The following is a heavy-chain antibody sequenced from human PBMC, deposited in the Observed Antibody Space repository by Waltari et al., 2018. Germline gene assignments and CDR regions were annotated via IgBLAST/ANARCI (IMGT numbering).Heavy chain of an antibody. CDR2: IYAGDSDI. CDR3: AKLNDSNAYYRGFDY. Sequence: EVQLVQSGAEVKKPGESLKISCKGSGYSFTNYWIGWVRQMSGKGLEWMGIIYAGDSDITYSPSFQGQVTISADKSISTAYLQGSSLKASDTAIYYCAKLNDSNAYYRGFDYWGQGTLVTVSS. D-gene: IGHD3-22*01. V-gene: IGHV5-51*03. CDR1: GYSFTNYW. J-gene: IGHJ4*02.